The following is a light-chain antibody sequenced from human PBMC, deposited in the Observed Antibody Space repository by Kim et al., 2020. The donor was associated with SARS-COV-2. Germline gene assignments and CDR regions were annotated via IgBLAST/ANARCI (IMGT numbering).Light chain of an antibody. CDR3: QAWDSSTSYV. J-gene: IGLJ1*01. Sequence: SYELTQPPSVSVSPGQTASITCSGDKLGDKYACWYQQKPGQSPVLVIYQDSKRPSGIPERFSGSNSGNTATLTIRGTQAMDEADYYCQAWDSSTSYVFG. CDR1: KLGDKY. CDR2: QDS. V-gene: IGLV3-1*01.